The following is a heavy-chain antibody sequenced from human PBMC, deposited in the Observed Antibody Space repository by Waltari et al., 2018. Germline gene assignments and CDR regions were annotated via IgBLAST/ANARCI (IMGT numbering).Heavy chain of an antibody. D-gene: IGHD6-13*01. CDR1: SFNLSGSA. V-gene: IGHV3-73*01. CDR3: TRVLRSSSPTQFDL. J-gene: IGHJ4*02. Sequence: QLVESGGGLVQPGGSLKVSCEASSFNLSGSAMHWVRQAPGKGLEWVCRIRTKAAGYATQYAPSVKGRFTISRDDSKNTAFLLMNNLKIDDTATYFCTRVLRSSSPTQFDLWGQGILVTVSS. CDR2: IRTKAAGYAT.